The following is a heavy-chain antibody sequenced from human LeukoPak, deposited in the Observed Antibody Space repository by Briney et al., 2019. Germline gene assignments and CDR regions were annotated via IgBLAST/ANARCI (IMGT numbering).Heavy chain of an antibody. J-gene: IGHJ4*02. Sequence: ASVKVSCKAPGYTFTSYDINWVRQATGQGLEWMGWMNPNSGNTDYAQKFQGRVTMTRNTSISTAYMELSSLRSEDTAVYHCARVYRQLRPYYFDYWGQGTLVTVSS. CDR1: GYTFTSYD. CDR3: ARVYRQLRPYYFDY. V-gene: IGHV1-8*01. D-gene: IGHD4-23*01. CDR2: MNPNSGNT.